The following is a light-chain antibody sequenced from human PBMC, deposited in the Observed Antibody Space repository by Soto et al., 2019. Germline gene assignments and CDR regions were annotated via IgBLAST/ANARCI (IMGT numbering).Light chain of an antibody. CDR1: SSDVGGYNY. J-gene: IGLJ2*01. CDR3: SSYTSSSTPVV. V-gene: IGLV2-14*01. CDR2: EVS. Sequence: QSVLTQPASMSGSPGQTITISCTGTSSDVGGYNYVSWYQQHPGKAPKLMIYEVSNRPSGVSNRFSGSKSGNTASLTISGLQAEDEADYYCSSYTSSSTPVVFGGGTKLTVL.